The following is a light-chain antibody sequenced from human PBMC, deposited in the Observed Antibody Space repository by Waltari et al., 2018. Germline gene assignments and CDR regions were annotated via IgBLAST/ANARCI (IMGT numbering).Light chain of an antibody. Sequence: QSVLTQRPSVSAAAGQKVTISCSGSSSNIGKNSVSWYQQPPGTAPQLLSYDNNKRPSGIPDRFSGSKSGTSATLGITGLQTGDEADYYCGAGDSSLSIVLFGGGTKLTVL. CDR2: DNN. CDR1: SSNIGKNS. J-gene: IGLJ2*01. CDR3: GAGDSSLSIVL. V-gene: IGLV1-51*01.